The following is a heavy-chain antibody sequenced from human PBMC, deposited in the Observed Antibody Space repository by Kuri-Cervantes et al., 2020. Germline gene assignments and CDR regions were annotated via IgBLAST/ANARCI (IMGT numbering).Heavy chain of an antibody. Sequence: LFCNVSGRCINRGDYFWSWIRQPPGKGLEWIGYIYYSGSAYYNPSLKSRVTISVDTSKNQFSQKLSSVTAADTAVYYCARLFSGYDSTYYYYYYGMDVWGQGTTVTVSS. V-gene: IGHV4-30-4*01. J-gene: IGHJ6*02. CDR3: ARLFSGYDSTYYYYYYGMDV. CDR2: IYYSGSA. D-gene: IGHD5-12*01. CDR1: GRCINRGDYF.